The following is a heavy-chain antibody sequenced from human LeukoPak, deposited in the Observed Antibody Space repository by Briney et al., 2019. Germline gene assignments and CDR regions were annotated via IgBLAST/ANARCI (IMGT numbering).Heavy chain of an antibody. CDR2: INQDGSRK. V-gene: IGHV3-7*01. CDR1: EFTFSAFW. D-gene: IGHD3-10*01. Sequence: AGGSLRLSCAASEFTFSAFWMSWVRQAPGKGLEWAANINQDGSRKHYVDSVKGRFTVTRDNAEKSLYLQTNSLRAEDTAIYYCARLWGDATIFDLWGQGTLVTVSS. J-gene: IGHJ4*02. CDR3: ARLWGDATIFDL.